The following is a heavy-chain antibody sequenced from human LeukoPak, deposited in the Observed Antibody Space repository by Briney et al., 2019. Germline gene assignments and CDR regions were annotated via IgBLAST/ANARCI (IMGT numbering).Heavy chain of an antibody. CDR1: GGSFSGYY. V-gene: IGHV4-34*01. CDR3: ARGHRWLPPDY. J-gene: IGHJ4*02. D-gene: IGHD6-19*01. CDR2: INHSGST. Sequence: ETLSLTCAVYGGSFSGYYWSWIRQPPGKGLEWIGEINHSGSTNYNPSLKSRVTISVDTSKNQFSLKLSSVTAADTAVYYCARGHRWLPPDYWGQGTLVTVSS.